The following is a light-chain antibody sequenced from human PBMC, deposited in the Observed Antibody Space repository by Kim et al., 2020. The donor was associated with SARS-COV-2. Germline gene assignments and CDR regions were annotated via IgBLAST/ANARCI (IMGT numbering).Light chain of an antibody. J-gene: IGLJ2*01. Sequence: QPALTQSPSASASLGASVKLTCTLSSGHSNYAIAWHQQQPEKGPRYLMKVNRDGSHTKGDGIPDRFSGSRSGAERYLTISSLQSEDEADYYCQTWDTGIRVFGGGTQLTVL. CDR2: VNRDGSH. V-gene: IGLV4-69*01. CDR1: SGHSNYA. CDR3: QTWDTGIRV.